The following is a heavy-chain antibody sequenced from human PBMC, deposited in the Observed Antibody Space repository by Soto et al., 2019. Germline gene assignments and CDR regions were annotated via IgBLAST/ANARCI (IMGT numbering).Heavy chain of an antibody. D-gene: IGHD3-16*01. J-gene: IGHJ3*02. CDR2: IGTHADTT. CDR3: ARPYVEVAVNDAFDI. V-gene: IGHV3-23*01. Sequence: EVQLLESGGGLVQPGGSLRLSCAASGFTFSTYALTWVRQAPGKGLEWVSSIGTHADTTYYVDSLKGRFSISRDNSKNTVYLQMSSLSAEDTAVYYCARPYVEVAVNDAFDIWGRGTMVIVSS. CDR1: GFTFSTYA.